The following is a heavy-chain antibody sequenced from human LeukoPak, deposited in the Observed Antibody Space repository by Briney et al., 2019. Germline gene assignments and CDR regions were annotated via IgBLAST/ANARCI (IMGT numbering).Heavy chain of an antibody. J-gene: IGHJ4*02. CDR1: GGTFSSYA. CDR2: INAGNGNT. D-gene: IGHD6-13*01. CDR3: ARDYHSSSWYFPPSFDY. Sequence: GASVKVSCKASGGTFSSYAISWVRQAPGQRLEWMGWINAGNGNTKYSQKFQGRVTITRDTSASTAYMELSSLRSEDTAVYYCARDYHSSSWYFPPSFDYWGQGTLVTVSS. V-gene: IGHV1-3*01.